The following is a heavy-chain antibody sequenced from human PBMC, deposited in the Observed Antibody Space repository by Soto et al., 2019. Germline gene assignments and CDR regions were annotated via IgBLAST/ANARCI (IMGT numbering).Heavy chain of an antibody. CDR1: GFTFSSYA. V-gene: IGHV3-23*01. D-gene: IGHD3-22*01. J-gene: IGHJ4*02. CDR2: ISGRGDDT. CDR3: ARAQPTYSSSYFDY. Sequence: EVQLLESGGDLVQPGGSLRLSCAASGFTFSSYAMSWVRQAPGKGLEWVSSISGRGDDTYYTDSVKGRFTISRDNSKNTLYVRMNSLRAEETAVYYCARAQPTYSSSYFDYWGQGTLVTVSS.